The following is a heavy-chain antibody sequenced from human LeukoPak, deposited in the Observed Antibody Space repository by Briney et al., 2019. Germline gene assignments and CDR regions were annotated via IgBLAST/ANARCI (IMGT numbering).Heavy chain of an antibody. CDR2: IYYSGST. CDR3: ARDKRVVRGVTLFDY. D-gene: IGHD3-10*01. CDR1: GGSISSGDYY. J-gene: IGHJ4*02. V-gene: IGHV4-30-4*01. Sequence: SQTLSLTCTVSGGSISSGDYYWSWIRQPPGKGLEWIGYIYYSGSTYYNPSLKSRVTISVDTSKNQFSLKLSSVTAADTAVYYCARDKRVVRGVTLFDYWGQGTLVTVPS.